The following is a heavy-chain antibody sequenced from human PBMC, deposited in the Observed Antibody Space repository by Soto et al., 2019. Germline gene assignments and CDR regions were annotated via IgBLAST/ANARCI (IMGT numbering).Heavy chain of an antibody. D-gene: IGHD1-26*01. CDR3: ARESGGSTATLDYYYFYIDV. CDR2: MNPNSGDT. CDR1: GYRFSDYY. V-gene: IGHV1-2*02. J-gene: IGHJ6*03. Sequence: QVQLVQSGAEVKKPGASVTVSCKASGYRFSDYYLYWVRQAPGQGPEWMGWMNPNSGDTKYAQKFNGRVTMTRDTSVRTAFMELNWLKSDDTAVYYCARESGGSTATLDYYYFYIDVWGIGTTFTVSS.